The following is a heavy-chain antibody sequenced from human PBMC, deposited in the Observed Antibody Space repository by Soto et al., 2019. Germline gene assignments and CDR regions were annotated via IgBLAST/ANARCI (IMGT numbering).Heavy chain of an antibody. CDR1: GFTFSSYA. CDR2: ISYDGSNK. Sequence: GGSLRLSCAASGFTFSSYAMHWVRQAPGKGLEWVAVISYDGSNKYYADSVKGRFTISRDNSKNTLYLQMNSLRAEDTAVYYWARGGSSSWYYFDYWGQGTLVTVSS. J-gene: IGHJ4*02. V-gene: IGHV3-30-3*01. CDR3: ARGGSSSWYYFDY. D-gene: IGHD6-13*01.